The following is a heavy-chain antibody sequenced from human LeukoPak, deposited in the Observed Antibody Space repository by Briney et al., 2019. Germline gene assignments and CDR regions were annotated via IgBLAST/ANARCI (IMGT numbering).Heavy chain of an antibody. CDR2: ISGSGTST. CDR1: GFTFSNYV. D-gene: IGHD2-2*02. J-gene: IGHJ3*01. V-gene: IGHV3-23*01. CDR3: ANEYRKGDV. Sequence: GGSLRLSCVASGFTFSNYVMNWVRQAPGKGLECVSSISGSGTSTYYADSVKGRFTSSRDNSKNTLYLQMNSLRAEDTAIYYCANEYRKGDVWGQGTTVTVSS.